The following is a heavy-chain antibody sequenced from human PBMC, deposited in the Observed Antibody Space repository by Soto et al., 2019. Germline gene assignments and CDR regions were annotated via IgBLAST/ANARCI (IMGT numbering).Heavy chain of an antibody. CDR2: IYHSGST. CDR1: GGSISSYY. CDR3: AREIGGYGYRSGYYYYGMDV. J-gene: IGHJ6*02. V-gene: IGHV4-38-2*02. D-gene: IGHD5-18*01. Sequence: SETLSLTSTVSGGSISSYYWTWIRQPPVKGLEWIGSIYHSGSTYYNPSLKSRVTISVDTSKNQFSLKLSSVTAADTAVYYCAREIGGYGYRSGYYYYGMDVWGQGTTVTVSS.